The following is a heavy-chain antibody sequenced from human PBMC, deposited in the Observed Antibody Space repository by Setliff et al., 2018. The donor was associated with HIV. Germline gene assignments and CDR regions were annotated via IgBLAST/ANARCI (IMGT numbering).Heavy chain of an antibody. J-gene: IGHJ4*02. Sequence: HPGGSLRLSCAVSGFTFISYGMYWVRQAPGKGLEWVSYISSSGTTIYYADSVKGRFTISRDNSKNTLYLQMNSLRAEDTAVYYCAKDHATSSWFTTLLDYWGQGALVTVSS. V-gene: IGHV3-48*01. CDR3: AKDHATSSWFTTLLDY. CDR2: ISSSGTTI. CDR1: GFTFISYG. D-gene: IGHD6-13*01.